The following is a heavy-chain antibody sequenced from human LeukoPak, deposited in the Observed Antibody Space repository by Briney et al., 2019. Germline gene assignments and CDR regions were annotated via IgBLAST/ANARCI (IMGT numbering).Heavy chain of an antibody. CDR1: GFSLSTSGMC. J-gene: IGHJ4*02. V-gene: IGHV2-70*11. CDR3: ARTPYYYDSSGYCYFDY. Sequence: QSGPTLVNPTQTLTLTCTFSGFSLSTSGMCVSWIRQPPGKALEWLARIDWDDDKYYSTSLKTRLTISKDTSKNQVVLTMTNMDPVDTATYYCARTPYYYDSSGYCYFDYWGQGTLVTVSS. D-gene: IGHD3-22*01. CDR2: IDWDDDK.